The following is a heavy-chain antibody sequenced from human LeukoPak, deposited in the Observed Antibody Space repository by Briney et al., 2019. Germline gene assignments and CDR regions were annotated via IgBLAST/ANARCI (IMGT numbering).Heavy chain of an antibody. D-gene: IGHD1-14*01. CDR1: GFTVSSNY. V-gene: IGHV3-11*01. J-gene: IGHJ6*03. CDR2: ISSSGSTI. CDR3: TTILASGKYYYYYVDV. Sequence: GGSLRLSCAASGFTVSSNYMSWVRQAPGKGLEWVSYISSSGSTIYYADSVKGRFTISRDNAKNSLYLQMNSLKTEDTAVYYCTTILASGKYYYYYVDVWGKGTTVTISS.